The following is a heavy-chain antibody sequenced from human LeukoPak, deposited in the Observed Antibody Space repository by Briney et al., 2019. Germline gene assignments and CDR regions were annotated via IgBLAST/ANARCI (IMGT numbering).Heavy chain of an antibody. J-gene: IGHJ4*02. D-gene: IGHD5-24*01. CDR2: VFDGKTT. V-gene: IGHV4-34*12. CDR1: GESLNYYY. CDR3: ASGAWATRLHS. Sequence: MASDTLSLTCAVYGESLNYYYWSWIRQSPEKGLEWIGEVFDGKTTNYNPSLKSRVTISAVTPSNQFSLNLKSVTAADTAVYYCASGAWATRLHSWAQGTLVIVSS.